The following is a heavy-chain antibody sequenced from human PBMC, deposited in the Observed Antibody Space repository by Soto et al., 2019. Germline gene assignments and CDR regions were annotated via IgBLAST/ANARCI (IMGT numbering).Heavy chain of an antibody. V-gene: IGHV3-48*02. J-gene: IGHJ4*02. CDR2: ISGDSETT. CDR1: GFTFSIYG. D-gene: IGHD2-15*01. Sequence: PGGSLRLSCVASGFTFSIYGINWVRQAPGRGLEWISYISGDSETTYYADSVKGRFTISRDNAKSSVYLPMTGLRDEDTAVYYCARDASGQEKYCSDTTCHSQYYFDYWGQGALVTVSS. CDR3: ARDASGQEKYCSDTTCHSQYYFDY.